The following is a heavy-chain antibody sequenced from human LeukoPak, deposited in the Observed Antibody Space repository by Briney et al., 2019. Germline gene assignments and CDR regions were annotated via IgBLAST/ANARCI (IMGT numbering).Heavy chain of an antibody. CDR2: IYPGGST. Sequence: GSLRLSCAASDFTVSSNDMSWVRQAPGKGLEWIGYIYPGGSTYYNPSLKSRVTMSLDTSKNQLSLRLSSVTAADTAVYYCARTWFGESDDAFDIWGQGTLVTVSS. CDR1: DFTVSSND. J-gene: IGHJ3*02. V-gene: IGHV4-4*09. CDR3: ARTWFGESDDAFDI. D-gene: IGHD3-10*01.